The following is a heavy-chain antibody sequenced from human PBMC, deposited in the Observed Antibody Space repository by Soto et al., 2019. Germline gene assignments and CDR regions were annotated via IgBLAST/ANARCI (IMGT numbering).Heavy chain of an antibody. CDR1: GFTFNGYG. Sequence: EVQLVESGGGLVQPGGSLRLSCAASGFTFNGYGINWVRQAPGKGLEWVSYISSSGSTIYYADAVKGRFTISRDNAKNSLYLQMNSLRAEDTAIYYCARDRYGSGSSHAFDIWAQGTMVTVSS. J-gene: IGHJ3*02. D-gene: IGHD3-10*01. V-gene: IGHV3-48*01. CDR2: ISSSGSTI. CDR3: ARDRYGSGSSHAFDI.